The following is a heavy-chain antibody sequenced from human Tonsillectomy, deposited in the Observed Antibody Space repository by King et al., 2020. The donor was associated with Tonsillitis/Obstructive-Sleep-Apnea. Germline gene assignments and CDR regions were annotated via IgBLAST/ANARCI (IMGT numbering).Heavy chain of an antibody. CDR1: GGPVSSSSYY. Sequence: QLQESGPGLVKPSETLSLTCSVSGGPVSSSSYYWGWIRQHPGKGLEWIGNIYYSGSTYYNPSLKSRVTISVDTSKNHFSLKLSSVTAADTAVYYCARRGFQDILAGKIKGAWFDPWGQGTLVTVSS. CDR3: ARRGFQDILAGKIKGAWFDP. V-gene: IGHV4-39*01. CDR2: IYYSGST. D-gene: IGHD3-9*01. J-gene: IGHJ5*02.